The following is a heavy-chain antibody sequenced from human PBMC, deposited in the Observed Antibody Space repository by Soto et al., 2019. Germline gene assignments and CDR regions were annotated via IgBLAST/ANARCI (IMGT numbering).Heavy chain of an antibody. CDR2: ISGSGGST. V-gene: IGHV3-23*01. Sequence: EVQLLESGGGLVQPGGSLRLSCAASGFTFSSYAMSWVRQAPGKGLEWVSGISGSGGSTYYADSVKGRFTISRDNSKNALYPQMTSLRAEDTAVYYCARGVTMIVVGPHLDWGQGTLVTVSS. D-gene: IGHD3-22*01. CDR1: GFTFSSYA. J-gene: IGHJ4*02. CDR3: ARGVTMIVVGPHLD.